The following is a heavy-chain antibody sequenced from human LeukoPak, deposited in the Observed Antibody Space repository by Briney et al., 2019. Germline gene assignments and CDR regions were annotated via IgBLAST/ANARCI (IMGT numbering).Heavy chain of an antibody. CDR2: ISSYNGNT. CDR3: AREATGGVFTKRTTDAFGI. Sequence: ASVNVSCKASGYTFTSYGISWVRQAPGQGLEWIGWISSYNGNTNYAQKLQGSVNMTTATSTSTAYMELRSLRSDDTAVYYCAREATGGVFTKRTTDAFGIWGQGTMVTVSS. CDR1: GYTFTSYG. J-gene: IGHJ3*02. V-gene: IGHV1-18*01. D-gene: IGHD1-14*01.